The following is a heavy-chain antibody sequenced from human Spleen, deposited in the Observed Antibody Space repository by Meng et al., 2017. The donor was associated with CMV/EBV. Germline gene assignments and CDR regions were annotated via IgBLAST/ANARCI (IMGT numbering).Heavy chain of an antibody. Sequence: GESLKISCAASGFTFSDYAMHWVRQAPGKGLEFVAVISYDGGNKDSADSVKGRFTISRDNSKNTLYLQMNSLRTEDAAVYYCAKDPRRGYSGYDPFYWGQGTLVTVSS. D-gene: IGHD5-12*01. CDR2: ISYDGGNK. J-gene: IGHJ4*02. CDR1: GFTFSDYA. V-gene: IGHV3-30-3*01. CDR3: AKDPRRGYSGYDPFY.